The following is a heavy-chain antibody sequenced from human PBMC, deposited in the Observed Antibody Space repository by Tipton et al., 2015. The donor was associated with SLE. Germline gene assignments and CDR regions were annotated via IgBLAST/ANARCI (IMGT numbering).Heavy chain of an antibody. CDR3: AKRGAFLEWLLSLPGPSHPFDY. V-gene: IGHV3-23*01. CDR1: GFTFSTYA. CDR2: ISGRGDTT. Sequence: GSLRLSCAASGFTFSTYAMSWVRQAPGKGLEWVSGISGRGDTTYYADSVKGRFTISRDNSKNTLYMQMNSLTAEDTALYYCAKRGAFLEWLLSLPGPSHPFDYWGQGTLVAVSS. D-gene: IGHD3-3*02. J-gene: IGHJ4*02.